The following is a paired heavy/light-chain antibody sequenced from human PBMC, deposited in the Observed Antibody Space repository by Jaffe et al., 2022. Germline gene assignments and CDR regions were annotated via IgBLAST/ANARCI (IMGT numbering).Heavy chain of an antibody. CDR2: ISWNSGSI. Sequence: EVQLVESGGGLVQPGRSLRLSCAASGFTFDDYAMHWVRQAPGKGLEWVSGISWNSGSIGYADSVKGRFTISRDNAKNSLYLQMNSLRAEDTALYYCAKAHSGPGYCSGGSCYSRDAFDIWGQGTMVTVSS. D-gene: IGHD2-15*01. CDR3: AKAHSGPGYCSGGSCYSRDAFDI. CDR1: GFTFDDYA. J-gene: IGHJ3*02. V-gene: IGHV3-9*01.
Light chain of an antibody. CDR2: AAS. CDR3: QQSYSTLTWT. V-gene: IGKV1-39*01. J-gene: IGKJ1*01. CDR1: QSISSY. Sequence: DIQMTQSPSSLSASVGDRVTITCRASQSISSYLNWYQQKPGKAPKLLIYAASSLQSGVPSRFSGSGSGTDFTLTISSLQPEDFATYYCQQSYSTLTWTFGQGTKVEIK.